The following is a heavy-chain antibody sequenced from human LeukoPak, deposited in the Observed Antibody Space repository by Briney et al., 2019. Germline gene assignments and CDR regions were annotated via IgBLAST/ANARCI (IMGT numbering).Heavy chain of an antibody. V-gene: IGHV1-69*06. CDR2: IIPIFGTA. Sequence: ASVKVSCKASGVTFSSYGITWVRQAPGQGLEWMGGIIPIFGTANYAQKFQGRVTITADKSTSTAYMELSSLRSEDTAVYYCARSRSSWYGQQYYFDYWGQGTLVTVSS. J-gene: IGHJ4*02. CDR1: GVTFSSYG. D-gene: IGHD6-13*01. CDR3: ARSRSSWYGQQYYFDY.